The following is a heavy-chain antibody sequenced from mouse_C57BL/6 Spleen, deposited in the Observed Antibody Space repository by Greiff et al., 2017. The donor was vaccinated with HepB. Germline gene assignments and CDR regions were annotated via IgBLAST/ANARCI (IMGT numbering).Heavy chain of an antibody. CDR1: GYTFTSYW. J-gene: IGHJ4*01. CDR2: IDPSDSYT. V-gene: IGHV1-59*01. Sequence: VQLQQSGAELVRPGTSVKLSCKASGYTFTSYWMHWVKQRPGQGLEWIGVIDPSDSYTSYNQKFKGKATLTVDTSSSTAYMQLSSLTSEDSAVYYCARRGMDAMDYWGQGTSVTVSS. CDR3: ARRGMDAMDY.